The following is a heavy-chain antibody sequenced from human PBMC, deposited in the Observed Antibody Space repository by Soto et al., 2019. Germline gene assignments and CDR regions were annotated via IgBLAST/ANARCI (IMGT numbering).Heavy chain of an antibody. CDR2: ISSNGGST. V-gene: IGHV3-64D*06. Sequence: PVVYPGLSCSASGFTFSSYAMHWVRQAPGKGLEYVSAISSNGGSTYYADSVKGRFTISRDNSKNTLYLQMSSLRAEDTAVYYCVKACRGYDLPLDDWGQRNLVSVYS. J-gene: IGHJ4*02. CDR1: GFTFSSYA. D-gene: IGHD5-12*01. CDR3: VKACRGYDLPLDD.